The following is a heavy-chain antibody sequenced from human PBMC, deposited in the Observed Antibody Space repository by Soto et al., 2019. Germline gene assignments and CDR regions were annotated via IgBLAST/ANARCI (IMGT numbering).Heavy chain of an antibody. J-gene: IGHJ6*02. Sequence: GESLKISCKGSGYSFTSYWIGGVRQMPGKGLEWMGIIYPGDSDTRDSPSFQGQVTISADKPTSTAYLQWSSLKASDTAMYYCARQTGPLEWLFGTDNYYGMDVWGQGTTVTVSS. CDR1: GYSFTSYW. D-gene: IGHD3-3*01. V-gene: IGHV5-51*01. CDR3: ARQTGPLEWLFGTDNYYGMDV. CDR2: IYPGDSDT.